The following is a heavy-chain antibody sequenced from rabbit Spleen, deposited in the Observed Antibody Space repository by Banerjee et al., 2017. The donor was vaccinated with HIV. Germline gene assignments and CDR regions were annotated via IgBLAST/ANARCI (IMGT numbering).Heavy chain of an antibody. J-gene: IGHJ4*01. CDR1: GIDFSNYYY. V-gene: IGHV1S40*01. Sequence: QSLEESGGGLVKPGGTLTLTCKASGIDFSNYYYMCWVRQTPGKGPEWIGCIENGDASTYFPTWVHGRFSISKPSSTTVTLRMTSLTAAYTATYFCARDLDGVIGWNFGWWGPGTLVTVS. CDR2: IENGDAST. D-gene: IGHD1-1*01. CDR3: ARDLDGVIGWNFGW.